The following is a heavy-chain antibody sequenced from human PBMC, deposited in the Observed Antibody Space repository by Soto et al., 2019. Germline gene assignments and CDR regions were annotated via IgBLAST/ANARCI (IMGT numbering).Heavy chain of an antibody. D-gene: IGHD5-18*01. Sequence: SETLSLTCTVSGGSISSYYWSWIRQPPGKGLEWIGYIYYSGSTNYNPSLKSRVTISVDTSKNQFSLKLSSVTAADTAVYYCARGGYSYGYFWFDPWGQGTLVTV. CDR3: ARGGYSYGYFWFDP. V-gene: IGHV4-59*01. J-gene: IGHJ5*02. CDR1: GGSISSYY. CDR2: IYYSGST.